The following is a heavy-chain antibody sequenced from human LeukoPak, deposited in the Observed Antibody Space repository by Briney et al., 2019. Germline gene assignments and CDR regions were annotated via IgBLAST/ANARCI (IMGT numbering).Heavy chain of an antibody. CDR1: GGSISSGGYY. CDR2: IYYSGST. CDR3: ARDKSYSSSWYVHYWFDP. J-gene: IGHJ5*02. D-gene: IGHD6-13*01. V-gene: IGHV4-31*03. Sequence: SETLSLTCTVSGGSISSGGYYWSWIRQHPGKGLEWIGYIYYSGSTYYNPSLKSRVTISVDTSKNQFSLKLSSVTAADTAVYYCARDKSYSSSWYVHYWFDPWGQGTLVTVSS.